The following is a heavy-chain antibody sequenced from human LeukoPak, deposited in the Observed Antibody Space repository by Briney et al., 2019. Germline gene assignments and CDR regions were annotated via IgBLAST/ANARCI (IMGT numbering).Heavy chain of an antibody. Sequence: GASVKVSCKASGGTFSSYTISWVRQAPGQGLEWMGRNIPIFDSVNHAQRFQGRVTITVDKSTSTVYMELSRLRYEGRAVYYCARGDCGDYGHFMDVWVEGTTV. CDR2: NIPIFDSV. CDR1: GGTFSSYT. CDR3: ARGDCGDYGHFMDV. V-gene: IGHV1-69*08. J-gene: IGHJ6*03. D-gene: IGHD4-17*01.